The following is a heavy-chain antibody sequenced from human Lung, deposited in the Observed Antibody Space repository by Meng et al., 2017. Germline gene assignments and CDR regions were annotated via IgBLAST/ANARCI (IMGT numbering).Heavy chain of an antibody. CDR2: INHSGST. CDR1: GGSFSDYY. D-gene: IGHD4-11*01. J-gene: IGHJ4*02. Sequence: GQVKQWGSGLCKPSETLSLTCVLSGGSFSDYYWSWIRKPPGKGLEWIGEINHSGSTNYNPSLESRATVSVDTSQNNLSLKLSSVTAADSAVYYCARGPTTMAHDFDYWGQGTLVTVSS. CDR3: ARGPTTMAHDFDY. V-gene: IGHV4-34*01.